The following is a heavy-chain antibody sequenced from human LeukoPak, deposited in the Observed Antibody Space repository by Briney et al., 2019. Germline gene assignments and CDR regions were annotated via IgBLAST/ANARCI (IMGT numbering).Heavy chain of an antibody. Sequence: GSLRLSCAASGFTFSSYAMSWVRQTPGKGLEWIGYIYYSGSTNYNPSLKSRVTISVDTSKNQFSLKLSSATAADTAVYFCARGRVSSSTWYSTYYYYFYMDVWGKGTTVTVSS. CDR2: IYYSGST. CDR3: ARGRVSSSTWYSTYYYYFYMDV. J-gene: IGHJ6*03. D-gene: IGHD6-13*01. V-gene: IGHV4-59*01. CDR1: GFTFSSYA.